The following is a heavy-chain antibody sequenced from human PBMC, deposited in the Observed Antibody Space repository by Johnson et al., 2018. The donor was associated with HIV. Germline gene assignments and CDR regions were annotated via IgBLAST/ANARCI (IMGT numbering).Heavy chain of an antibody. CDR1: GFTFDDYG. CDR3: ASVSRTYSSSLGAFDI. D-gene: IGHD1-26*01. J-gene: IGHJ3*02. V-gene: IGHV3-20*04. CDR2: INWDGGST. Sequence: EVQLVESGGRVVRPGGSLRLSCAASGFTFDDYGMSWVRQAPGKGLEWVCGINWDGGSTGYADSGKGRLTISRDIDKNSLYLQMKSLRAEDTALYSCASVSRTYSSSLGAFDIWGQGTMFTVSS.